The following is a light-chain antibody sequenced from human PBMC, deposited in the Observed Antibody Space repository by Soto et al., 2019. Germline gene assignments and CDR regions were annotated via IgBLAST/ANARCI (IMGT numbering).Light chain of an antibody. CDR1: NIGRKS. J-gene: IGLJ2*01. CDR2: DDS. Sequence: SYELTQEPSVSVAPGQTASITCGGDNIGRKSVQWYQQKAGQAPVLVVYDDSDRPAEIPDRFSGSNSGNTASLTISRVEAGDEADYYCQVWDSSSDHVVFGGGTKVTVL. V-gene: IGLV3-21*02. CDR3: QVWDSSSDHVV.